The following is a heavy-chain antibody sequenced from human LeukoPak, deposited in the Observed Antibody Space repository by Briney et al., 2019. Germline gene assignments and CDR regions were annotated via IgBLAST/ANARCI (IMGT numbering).Heavy chain of an antibody. D-gene: IGHD3-16*01. CDR3: ARIMSVYYYYMDV. CDR2: IKQDGSEK. V-gene: IGHV3-7*01. Sequence: QTGGSLRLSCAASGFTFSSYWMSWVRQAPGKGLEWVANIKQDGSEKYYVDSVKGRFTISRDNAKNSLYLQMNSLRAEDTAVYYCARIMSVYYYYMDVWGKGTTVTVSS. J-gene: IGHJ6*03. CDR1: GFTFSSYW.